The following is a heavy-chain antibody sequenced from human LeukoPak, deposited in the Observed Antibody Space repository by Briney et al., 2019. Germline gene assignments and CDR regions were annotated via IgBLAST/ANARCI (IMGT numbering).Heavy chain of an antibody. D-gene: IGHD6-13*01. V-gene: IGHV4-59*01. J-gene: IGHJ4*02. CDR2: IYYSGST. CDR3: ARGVYIAAAQYGY. CDR1: GGSISSYY. Sequence: PSETLSLTCTVSGGSISSYYWSWIRRPPGKGLEWIGYIYYSGSTNYNPSLKSRVTISVDTSKNQFSLKLSSVTAADTAVYYCARGVYIAAAQYGYWGQGTLVTVSS.